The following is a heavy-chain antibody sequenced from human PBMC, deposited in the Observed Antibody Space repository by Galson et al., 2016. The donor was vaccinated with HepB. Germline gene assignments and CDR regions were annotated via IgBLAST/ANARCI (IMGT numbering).Heavy chain of an antibody. V-gene: IGHV3-21*01. J-gene: IGHJ3*02. Sequence: SLRLSCATSGFTFTSYNMNWVRQAPGKGLEWVSSISSGSSYIYNADSVKGRFTISRDNVKKSLYLQMNSLRPEDTAVYYCARVREQQLLDAFDIWGQGTMCTVSS. CDR2: ISSGSSYI. CDR1: GFTFTSYN. CDR3: ARVREQQLLDAFDI. D-gene: IGHD6-13*01.